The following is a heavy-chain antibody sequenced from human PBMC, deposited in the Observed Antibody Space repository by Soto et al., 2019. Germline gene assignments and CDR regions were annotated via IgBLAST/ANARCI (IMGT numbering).Heavy chain of an antibody. V-gene: IGHV4-30-2*01. Sequence: SETLSLTCNMSGDSYSISTYSWSWIRQPPGKALQWIGFIYQSGVTSYNPSLASRVSISLDRSNNQCSLKLTSVTTAEKAVEFVAGMQYTRGTRLAPWGGATLVTVSS. CDR1: GDSYSISTYS. J-gene: IGHJ5*02. D-gene: IGHD1-1*01. CDR3: AGMQYTRGTRLAP. CDR2: IYQSGVT.